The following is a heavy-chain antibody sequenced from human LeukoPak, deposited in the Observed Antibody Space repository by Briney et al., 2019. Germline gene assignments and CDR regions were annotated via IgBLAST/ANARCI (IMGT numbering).Heavy chain of an antibody. D-gene: IGHD2-2*02. CDR2: IYYSGST. Sequence: SETLSLTCTVSGGSISSYYWSWIRQPPGKGLEWIGYIYYSGSTNYNPSLKSRVTISVDTSMNQFSLKLSSVTAADTAVYYCAREGGGSKYCSSASCYTDYYYYMDVWGKGTTVTVSS. CDR1: GGSISSYY. V-gene: IGHV4-59*01. CDR3: AREGGGSKYCSSASCYTDYYYYMDV. J-gene: IGHJ6*03.